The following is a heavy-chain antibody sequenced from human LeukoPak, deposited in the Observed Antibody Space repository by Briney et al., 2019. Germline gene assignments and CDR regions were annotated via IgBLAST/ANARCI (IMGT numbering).Heavy chain of an antibody. CDR2: IIPIFGTA. J-gene: IGHJ4*02. CDR3: AGVISGSRNAGMDY. CDR1: GGTFSSYA. D-gene: IGHD1-26*01. Sequence: ASVKVSCKASGGTFSSYAISWVRQAPGQGLEWMGGIIPIFGTANYAQKFQGRVTITTDESTSTAYMEPSSLRSEDTAVYYCAGVISGSRNAGMDYWGQGTLVTVSS. V-gene: IGHV1-69*05.